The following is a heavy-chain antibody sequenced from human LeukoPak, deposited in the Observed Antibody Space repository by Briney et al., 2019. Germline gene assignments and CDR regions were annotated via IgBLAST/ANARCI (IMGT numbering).Heavy chain of an antibody. D-gene: IGHD1-26*01. Sequence: GGSLRLSCAASGFTFSSYAMTWVRQAPGKGLEWVSAISGGGRTTYYAGSVRGRFTISRDNSKNTLYLQMSSLRDADTALYYCANWREGARPGFDYWGQGALVTVSS. V-gene: IGHV3-23*01. CDR3: ANWREGARPGFDY. CDR2: ISGGGRTT. J-gene: IGHJ4*02. CDR1: GFTFSSYA.